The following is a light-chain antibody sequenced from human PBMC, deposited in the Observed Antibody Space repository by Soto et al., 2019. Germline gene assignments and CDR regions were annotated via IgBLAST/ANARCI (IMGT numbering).Light chain of an antibody. J-gene: IGKJ4*01. V-gene: IGKV3-15*01. CDR2: GAF. Sequence: EIVIPQSPPTLYASPREKVTLSCRASQSVSSNLAWYQQKPGQAPTLLLHGAFTTATGITARFSGSGSGTEFTLTISSLQSEDFAVYYCEQDKNWPPLTFGGGTKVEIK. CDR1: QSVSSN. CDR3: EQDKNWPPLT.